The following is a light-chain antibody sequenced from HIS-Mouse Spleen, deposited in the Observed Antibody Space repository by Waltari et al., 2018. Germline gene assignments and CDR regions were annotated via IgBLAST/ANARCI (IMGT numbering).Light chain of an antibody. CDR2: EAS. Sequence: SYELTQPPSVSVSPGQTARITCSGEALTKKYAYWYQQKSGQAPVLVIYEASKRPSGIPGRFSGSSSGTMATLTISGAQVEDEADYYCYSTDSSGNHRVFGGGTKLTVL. CDR3: YSTDSSGNHRV. J-gene: IGLJ2*01. V-gene: IGLV3-10*01. CDR1: ALTKKY.